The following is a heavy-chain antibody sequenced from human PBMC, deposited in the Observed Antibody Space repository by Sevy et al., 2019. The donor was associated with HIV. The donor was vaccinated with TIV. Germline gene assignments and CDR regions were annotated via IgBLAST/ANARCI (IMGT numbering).Heavy chain of an antibody. V-gene: IGHV1-18*01. CDR1: GYTFTSYG. Sequence: ASVKVSCKASGYTFTSYGISWERQAPGQGLEWMGWISAYNGNTNYAQKLQGRVTMTTDTSTSTAYMELRSLRSDDTAVYYCARGMTYYYDSSGYLYWGQGTLVTVSS. CDR3: ARGMTYYYDSSGYLY. CDR2: ISAYNGNT. J-gene: IGHJ4*02. D-gene: IGHD3-22*01.